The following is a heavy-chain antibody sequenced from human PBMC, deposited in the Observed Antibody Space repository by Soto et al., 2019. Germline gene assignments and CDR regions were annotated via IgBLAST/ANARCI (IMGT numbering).Heavy chain of an antibody. Sequence: GESLKISCKGSGYSFTSYWIGWVRQMPGKGLEWMGIIYPGDSDTRYSPSFQGQVTISADKSISTAYLQWSSLKASDTAMYYCASGRITAGFNYYDSSGYYGAFDIWGQGTMVTVSS. V-gene: IGHV5-51*01. D-gene: IGHD3-22*01. J-gene: IGHJ3*02. CDR1: GYSFTSYW. CDR3: ASGRITAGFNYYDSSGYYGAFDI. CDR2: IYPGDSDT.